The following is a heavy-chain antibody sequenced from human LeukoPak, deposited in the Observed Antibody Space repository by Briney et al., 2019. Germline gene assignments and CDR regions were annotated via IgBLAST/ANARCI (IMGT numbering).Heavy chain of an antibody. D-gene: IGHD3-10*01. CDR3: ARDRGDDAFDI. J-gene: IGHJ3*02. CDR1: GGSISSSSYY. CDR2: IYTSGST. Sequence: PSETLSPTCTVSGGSISSSSYYWGWIRQPPGKGLEWIGRIYTSGSTNYNPSLKSRVTMSVDTSKNQFSLKLNSVTAADTAVYYCARDRGDDAFDIWGQGTMVTVSS. V-gene: IGHV4-39*07.